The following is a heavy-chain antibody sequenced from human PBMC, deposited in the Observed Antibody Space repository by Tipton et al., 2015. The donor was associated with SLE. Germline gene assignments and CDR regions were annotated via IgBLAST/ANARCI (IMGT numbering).Heavy chain of an antibody. CDR1: GFTFRTYA. V-gene: IGHV3-23*01. J-gene: IGHJ3*01. D-gene: IGHD3-3*01. Sequence: GSLRLSCAASGFTFRTYAMAWVRQSPGKGLEWVSLISGGGGRKHYADSVRGRFTISRDNSKNTLSLQLNTLRADDTAIYYCVRDAIDEWRDAFDVWGQGTMVTVSS. CDR3: VRDAIDEWRDAFDV. CDR2: ISGGGGRK.